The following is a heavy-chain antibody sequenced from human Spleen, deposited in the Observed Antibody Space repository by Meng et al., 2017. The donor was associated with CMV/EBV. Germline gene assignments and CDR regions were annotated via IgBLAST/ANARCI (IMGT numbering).Heavy chain of an antibody. V-gene: IGHV3-30-3*01. CDR2: ISYDGSNK. Sequence: GGSLRLSCAASGFTFSSYAMHWVRQAPGKGLEWVAVISYDGSNKYYADSVKGRFTISRDNSKNTLYLQMNSLRAEDTAVYYCAKVLGRGVVVGGSYGMDVWGQGTTVTVSS. CDR3: AKVLGRGVVVGGSYGMDV. D-gene: IGHD3-22*01. CDR1: GFTFSSYA. J-gene: IGHJ6*02.